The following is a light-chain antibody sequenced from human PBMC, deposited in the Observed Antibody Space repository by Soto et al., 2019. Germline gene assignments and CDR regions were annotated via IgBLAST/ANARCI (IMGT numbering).Light chain of an antibody. J-gene: IGKJ1*01. Sequence: DIQMTQSPSTLSASVGDRVTITRRASQSISSWLAWYQQKRGKPPKLLIYDASSLESGVPSRFRGSGSGTEFTLAISRLQTDDFETYYCQQYNSYPWTFGQGTKVDI. CDR1: QSISSW. CDR2: DAS. CDR3: QQYNSYPWT. V-gene: IGKV1-5*01.